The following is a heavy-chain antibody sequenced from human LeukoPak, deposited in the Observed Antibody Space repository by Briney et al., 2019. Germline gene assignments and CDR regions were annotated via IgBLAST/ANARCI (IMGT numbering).Heavy chain of an antibody. Sequence: GGSLRLSCTASGFTFSNFWMGWVRQAPGKGLEWVANIKQDETEKFYLGSVKGRFTISRDNAKNSLYLQMNSLRAEDTAVYYCARPLVPAARYYYYGMDVWGQGTTVTVSS. J-gene: IGHJ6*02. CDR3: ARPLVPAARYYYYGMDV. CDR2: IKQDETEK. CDR1: GFTFSNFW. V-gene: IGHV3-7*01. D-gene: IGHD2-2*01.